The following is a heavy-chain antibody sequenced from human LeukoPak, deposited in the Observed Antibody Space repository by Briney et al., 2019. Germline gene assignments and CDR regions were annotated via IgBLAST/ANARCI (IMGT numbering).Heavy chain of an antibody. Sequence: GGSLRLSCAASGFTFSSYSMNWVRQAPGKGLEWVSSISSSSSYIYYADSVKGRFTISRDNAKDTLFLQMNSLRAEDTAVYYCARAPIVANFDLWGRGTLVTVSS. V-gene: IGHV3-21*01. CDR1: GFTFSSYS. J-gene: IGHJ2*01. CDR3: ARAPIVANFDL. CDR2: ISSSSSYI. D-gene: IGHD2-21*01.